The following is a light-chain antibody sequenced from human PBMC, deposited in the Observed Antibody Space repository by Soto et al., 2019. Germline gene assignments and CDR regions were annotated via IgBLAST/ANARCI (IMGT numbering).Light chain of an antibody. CDR2: EVS. Sequence: QSVLTQPPSVSGSPGQSVTISCTGTSSDVGGYNYVSWYQQHPGKAPKLMIYEVSNRPSGVSDRFSGSKSGNTASLTISGLQAEDEADYYCSSYTGNSTLVFGAGTKLTVL. V-gene: IGLV2-14*01. J-gene: IGLJ1*01. CDR1: SSDVGGYNY. CDR3: SSYTGNSTLV.